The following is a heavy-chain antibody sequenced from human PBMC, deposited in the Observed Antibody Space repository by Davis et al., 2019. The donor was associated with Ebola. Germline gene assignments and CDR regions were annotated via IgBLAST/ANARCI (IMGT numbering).Heavy chain of an antibody. D-gene: IGHD6-13*01. CDR1: GGSISSSNW. V-gene: IGHV4-4*02. CDR3: ARDLRQQLVRGIVDY. J-gene: IGHJ4*02. CDR2: IYHSGST. Sequence: PSETLSLTCAVSGGSISSSNWWRWVRQPPGKGLEWIGEIYHSGSTNYNPSLKSRVTISVDKSKNQFSLKLSSVTAADTAVYYCARDLRQQLVRGIVDYWGQGTLVTVSS.